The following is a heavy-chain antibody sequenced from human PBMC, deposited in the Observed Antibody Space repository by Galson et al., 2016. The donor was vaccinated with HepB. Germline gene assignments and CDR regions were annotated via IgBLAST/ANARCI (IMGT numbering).Heavy chain of an antibody. CDR3: ARGSREKYIVVVPAARFDP. CDR2: IDHSGAT. J-gene: IGHJ5*02. CDR1: GGSFSDDY. V-gene: IGHV4-34*01. Sequence: SETLSLTCAVYGGSFSDDYWTWIRQPPGKGLEWIGDIDHSGATHYNPSLKGRVTISLDTSKNQFSLRQTSVTAADTATYYCARGSREKYIVVVPAARFDPWGQGTPVTVSS. D-gene: IGHD2-2*01.